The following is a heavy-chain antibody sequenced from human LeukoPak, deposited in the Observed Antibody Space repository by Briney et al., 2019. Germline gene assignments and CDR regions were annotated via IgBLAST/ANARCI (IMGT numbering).Heavy chain of an antibody. Sequence: ASVKVSCKASGYTFTSYDINWLRQATGQGLEWMGWMNPNSGNTGYAQKFQGRVTMTRNTSISTAYMELSSLRSEDTAVYYCARGLGSSGWYAYYYYYMDVWCKGTTVTVSS. CDR1: GYTFTSYD. D-gene: IGHD6-19*01. J-gene: IGHJ6*03. CDR3: ARGLGSSGWYAYYYYYMDV. V-gene: IGHV1-8*01. CDR2: MNPNSGNT.